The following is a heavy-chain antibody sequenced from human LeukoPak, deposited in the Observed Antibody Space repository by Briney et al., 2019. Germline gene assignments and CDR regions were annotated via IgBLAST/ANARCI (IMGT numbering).Heavy chain of an antibody. CDR2: MNPNSGNT. V-gene: IGHV1-8*01. Sequence: ASVKVSCKASGYTFTSYDINWVRQATGQGLEWMGWMNPNSGNTGYAQKFQGRVTMTRNTSISTAYMELSSLRSEDTAVYYCARESGSYNSFDYWGQGTLVTVSS. CDR1: GYTFTSYD. J-gene: IGHJ4*02. CDR3: ARESGSYNSFDY. D-gene: IGHD1-26*01.